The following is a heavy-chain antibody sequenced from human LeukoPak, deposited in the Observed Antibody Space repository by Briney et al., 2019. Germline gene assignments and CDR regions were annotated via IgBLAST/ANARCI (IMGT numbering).Heavy chain of an antibody. CDR1: GFTFSSYA. D-gene: IGHD3-22*01. J-gene: IGHJ4*02. CDR3: AKEAGYYDSSGYYYDY. V-gene: IGHV3-23*01. CDR2: ISGSGGST. Sequence: GGSLRLSCAASGFTFSSYAMSWVRQAPGKGLEWVSAISGSGGSTYYADSVKGRFTISRDNSKNTLYLQMNSLRAEDTAVYYCAKEAGYYDSSGYYYDYWGQGTLVTVSS.